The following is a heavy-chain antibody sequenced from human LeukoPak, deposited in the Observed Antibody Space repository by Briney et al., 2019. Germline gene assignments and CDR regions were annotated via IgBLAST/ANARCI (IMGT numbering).Heavy chain of an antibody. CDR2: ISAYNGNT. V-gene: IGHV1-18*01. Sequence: ASVKVSCKVSGYTFTSYGISWVRQAPGRELEWMGWISAYNGNTNYAQKLQGRVTMTTDTSTSTAYMELRSLRSDDTAVYYCARDQGITMVRGATDYWGQGTLVTVSS. J-gene: IGHJ4*02. D-gene: IGHD3-10*01. CDR3: ARDQGITMVRGATDY. CDR1: GYTFTSYG.